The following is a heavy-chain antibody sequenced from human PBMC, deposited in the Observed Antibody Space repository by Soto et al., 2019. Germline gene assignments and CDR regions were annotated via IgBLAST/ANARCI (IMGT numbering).Heavy chain of an antibody. CDR1: SFTFSSYW. Sequence: PGGSLRLSCAASSFTFSSYWLSWVRQAPGKGLEWVATIKQDGSENYYVDSVKGRFTISRDNAKNSLYLQMSSLRADDTAVYYCARDGPFISVAAPAFQYAMDVWGQGTTVTVSS. J-gene: IGHJ6*02. D-gene: IGHD6-19*01. V-gene: IGHV3-7*03. CDR3: ARDGPFISVAAPAFQYAMDV. CDR2: IKQDGSEN.